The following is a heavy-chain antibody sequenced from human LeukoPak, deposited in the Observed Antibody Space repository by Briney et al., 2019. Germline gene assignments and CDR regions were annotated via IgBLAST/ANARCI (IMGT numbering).Heavy chain of an antibody. D-gene: IGHD3-3*01. Sequence: GGSLRLSCAASGFTFSSFGMHWVRQTPGKGLEWVAMISYDGSQKYYADSVKDRFTISRDNSKNTVYPQMSSLRDEDTALFYCAKDQTDFWSGYYDSWGQGTLVTVSS. CDR2: ISYDGSQK. CDR1: GFTFSSFG. V-gene: IGHV3-30*18. J-gene: IGHJ4*02. CDR3: AKDQTDFWSGYYDS.